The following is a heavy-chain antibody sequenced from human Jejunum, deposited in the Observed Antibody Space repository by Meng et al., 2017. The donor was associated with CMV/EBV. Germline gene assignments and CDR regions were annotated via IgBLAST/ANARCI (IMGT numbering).Heavy chain of an antibody. CDR3: AHFVGGYYPSRPDY. J-gene: IGHJ4*02. V-gene: IGHV2-5*02. CDR2: IYRGDDK. Sequence: QITLKRSGPTLVKPSTTLTLPCSFSGFSPSTSGEGVGWIRQPPGKALEWLALIYRGDDKRYSPSLNSRLTIAKDTSKNEVVLTLTNMGPIDTGTYYCAHFVGGYYPSRPDYWGQGTLVTVSS. D-gene: IGHD1-26*01. CDR1: GFSPSTSGEG.